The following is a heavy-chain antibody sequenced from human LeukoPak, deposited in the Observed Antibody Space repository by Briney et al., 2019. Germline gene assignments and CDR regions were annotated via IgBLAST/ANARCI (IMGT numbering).Heavy chain of an antibody. D-gene: IGHD2-21*02. CDR3: ARDPKHCGGDCYNAFDI. Sequence: PAETLSLTCTVSGYSVSSGSYYWIWIRQPAGKGLEWIGHIYTSGTTTYNPSLKSRVTISVDPSKNQFSLKLSSVTAADTGVYYCARDPKHCGGDCYNAFDIWGQGTMVTVSS. CDR2: IYTSGTT. CDR1: GYSVSSGSYY. V-gene: IGHV4-61*09. J-gene: IGHJ3*02.